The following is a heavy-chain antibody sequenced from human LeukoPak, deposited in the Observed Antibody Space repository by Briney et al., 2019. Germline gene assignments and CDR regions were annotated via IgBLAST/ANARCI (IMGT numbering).Heavy chain of an antibody. D-gene: IGHD2-2*01. CDR1: GYSFTSYW. V-gene: IGHV5-51*01. CDR2: IYPGDSDT. Sequence: GESLKISCKGSGYSFTSYWIGWVRQMPGKGLEWMGIIYPGDSDTRYSPSFQGQVTISTDKSISTAYLRWSSLKASDTAMYYCARQLRSGIVVVPPHAFNIWGQGTMVTVSS. CDR3: ARQLRSGIVVVPPHAFNI. J-gene: IGHJ3*02.